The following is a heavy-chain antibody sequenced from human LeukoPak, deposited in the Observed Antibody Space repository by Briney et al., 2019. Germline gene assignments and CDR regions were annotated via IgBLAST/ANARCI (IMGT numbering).Heavy chain of an antibody. CDR2: IYRGGST. V-gene: IGHV3-53*01. Sequence: GGSLRLSCATSGFIVSDNYMTWVRQAPGQGLDWVSVIYRGGSTYYAESVKGRFTISRDNSKNMVYLQMYSLRVEDTAVYYCARGGGYGSGNHYRGGAFDIWGQGTMVTVSS. CDR1: GFIVSDNY. J-gene: IGHJ3*02. CDR3: ARGGGYGSGNHYRGGAFDI. D-gene: IGHD3-10*01.